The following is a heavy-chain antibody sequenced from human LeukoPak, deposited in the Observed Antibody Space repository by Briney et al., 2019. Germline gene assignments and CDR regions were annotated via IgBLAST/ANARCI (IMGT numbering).Heavy chain of an antibody. CDR3: ARGTMIVGSIDY. V-gene: IGHV3-30*04. D-gene: IGHD3-22*01. J-gene: IGHJ4*02. Sequence: GGSLRLSCAASGFTFSSYAMHWVRQAPGKGLEWVAVISYDGSNKYYADSVKGRFTISRDNSKNTLYLQMNSLRAEDTAVYYCARGTMIVGSIDYWGQGTLVTVSS. CDR1: GFTFSSYA. CDR2: ISYDGSNK.